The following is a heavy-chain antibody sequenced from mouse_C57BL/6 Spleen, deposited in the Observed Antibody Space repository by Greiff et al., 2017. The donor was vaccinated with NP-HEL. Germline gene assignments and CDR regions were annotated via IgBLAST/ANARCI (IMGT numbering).Heavy chain of an antibody. CDR1: GYTFTSYW. D-gene: IGHD2-2*01. CDR2: INPSNGGT. Sequence: VQLQQPGTELVKPGASVKLSCKASGYTFTSYWMHWVKQRPGQGLEWIGNINPSNGGTNYNEKFKSKATLTVDKSSNTAYMQLSSLTSEDSAVYYCARDGYDSNWDSYYFDYWGQGTTLTVSS. CDR3: ARDGYDSNWDSYYFDY. V-gene: IGHV1-53*01. J-gene: IGHJ2*01.